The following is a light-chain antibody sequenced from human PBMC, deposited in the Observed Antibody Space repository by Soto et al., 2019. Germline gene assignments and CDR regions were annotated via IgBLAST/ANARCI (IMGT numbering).Light chain of an antibody. CDR3: SSYTSQSTVV. V-gene: IGLV2-14*01. J-gene: IGLJ3*02. CDR1: RSDVGGYNY. CDR2: DVS. Sequence: QSALTQPASVSGSPGQSNAISCTGTRSDVGGYNYVSWYQQPPGKAPKLIIYDVSDRPSGVSTRFSGSKSGNTASLTISGLQADDEADYYCSSYTSQSTVVFGGGTKLTVL.